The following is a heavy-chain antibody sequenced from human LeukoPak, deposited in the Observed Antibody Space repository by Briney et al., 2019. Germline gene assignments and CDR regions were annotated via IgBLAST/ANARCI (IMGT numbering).Heavy chain of an antibody. CDR1: GYTFTSYG. Sequence: ASVKVSCKASGYTFTSYGISWVRQAPGQGLEWMGWISAYNGNTNYAQKLQGRVTMTTDTSTSTAYMELRSLRSDDTAVYYCASRFLWFGEFPFGPGVPGTLFTVSS. J-gene: IGHJ5*02. CDR2: ISAYNGNT. D-gene: IGHD3-10*01. V-gene: IGHV1-18*01. CDR3: ASRFLWFGEFPFGP.